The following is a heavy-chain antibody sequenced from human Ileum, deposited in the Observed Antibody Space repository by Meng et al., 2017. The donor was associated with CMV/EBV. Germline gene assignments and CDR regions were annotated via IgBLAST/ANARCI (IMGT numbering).Heavy chain of an antibody. D-gene: IGHD6-13*01. J-gene: IGHJ5*02. CDR2: VYWDDDK. CDR1: GFSLTTSGVG. V-gene: IGHV2-5*02. CDR3: ARSGGSTWYEENNWFDP. Sequence: QITLKESGPTLVKPPQTLTLTCPISGFSLTTSGVGVGWIRQPPGKALEWLALVYWDDDKRYNPSLKSRLTITRDTSKNQVVLIMTNMDPVDTATYYCARSGGSTWYEENNWFDPWGQGTLVTVSS.